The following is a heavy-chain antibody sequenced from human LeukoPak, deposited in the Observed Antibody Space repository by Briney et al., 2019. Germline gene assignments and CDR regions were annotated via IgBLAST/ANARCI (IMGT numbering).Heavy chain of an antibody. J-gene: IGHJ4*02. Sequence: GSLSLSFAASGFAFNNYAMTWVRPAPGKGLEWVSNINDNGGQRHYADSVKGRFTISRDNSKNTLFLQMDSLRAEDTAVYYCAKTQWKVGATDYFDYWGQGILVTVSS. D-gene: IGHD1-26*01. CDR1: GFAFNNYA. CDR3: AKTQWKVGATDYFDY. CDR2: INDNGGQR. V-gene: IGHV3-23*01.